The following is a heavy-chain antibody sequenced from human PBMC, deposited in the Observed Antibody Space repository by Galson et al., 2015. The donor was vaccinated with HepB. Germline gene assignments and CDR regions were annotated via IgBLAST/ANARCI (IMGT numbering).Heavy chain of an antibody. CDR3: ARDLSPLGYCDRTSCRDLDY. D-gene: IGHD2-2*01. CDR1: GFTFSSYS. Sequence: SLRLSCAASGFTFSSYSINWVRQAPGKGLEWVSSISSSSSYIYYADSVKGRFTISRDNAKNSLYLQMNSLRAEDTAVYYCARDLSPLGYCDRTSCRDLDYWGQGTLVTVSS. CDR2: ISSSSSYI. V-gene: IGHV3-21*01. J-gene: IGHJ4*02.